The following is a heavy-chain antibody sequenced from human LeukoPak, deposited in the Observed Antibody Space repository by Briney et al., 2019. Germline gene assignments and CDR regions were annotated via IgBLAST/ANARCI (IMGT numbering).Heavy chain of an antibody. CDR3: ARSSLYDFRFDP. D-gene: IGHD3-3*01. J-gene: IGHJ5*02. Sequence: ASVKVSCKASGYTFTAYYMHWVRQAPGQGLEWMGWINPNTGGTNYAQKFQGRVTMTRDTSISTAYMELSRLRSDDTAVYYCARSSLYDFRFDPWGQGTLVTVSS. CDR1: GYTFTAYY. CDR2: INPNTGGT. V-gene: IGHV1-2*02.